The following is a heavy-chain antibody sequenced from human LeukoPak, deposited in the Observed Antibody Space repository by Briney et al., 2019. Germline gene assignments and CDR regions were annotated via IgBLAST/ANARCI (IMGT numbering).Heavy chain of an antibody. D-gene: IGHD4-17*01. CDR2: INHSGST. Sequence: SETLSLTRAVYGGSFSGYYWRWIRQPPGKGLEWIGEINHSGSTNYNPSLKSRVTISVDTSKNQFSLKLSSVTAADTAVYYCARGPKRLRKEFDPWGQGTLVTVSS. J-gene: IGHJ5*02. V-gene: IGHV4-34*01. CDR3: ARGPKRLRKEFDP. CDR1: GGSFSGYY.